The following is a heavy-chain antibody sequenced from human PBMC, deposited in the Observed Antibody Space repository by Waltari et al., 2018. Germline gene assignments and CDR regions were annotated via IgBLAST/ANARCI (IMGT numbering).Heavy chain of an antibody. V-gene: IGHV1-69*12. J-gene: IGHJ6*03. CDR2: MRASVGIA. Sequence: QVQLVQSGAEVKKPGSSVKVSCKASGGTFSSYAISWVRQAPGQGLEWMGGMRASVGIANYGEKIQGRVRMTADESTSTAYMELSSLRSEDTAGYYCATPGGVTRGGLYYYYMDVWGKGTTVTVSS. CDR1: GGTFSSYA. D-gene: IGHD3-10*01. CDR3: ATPGGVTRGGLYYYYMDV.